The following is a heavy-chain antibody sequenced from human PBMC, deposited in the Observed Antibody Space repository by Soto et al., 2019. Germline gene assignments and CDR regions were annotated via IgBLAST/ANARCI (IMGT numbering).Heavy chain of an antibody. D-gene: IGHD5-12*01. J-gene: IGHJ4*02. CDR1: GFTFTNYG. Sequence: GGSLRLSCAASGFTFTNYGMHWVRQAPGKGLEWVAFISYDGSNIYYADSVKGRFTISRDNSKNTLYLQMNSLIDEDTALYYCVRDRGYTGYDLEYWGQGTLVTVSS. CDR2: ISYDGSNI. V-gene: IGHV3-30*03. CDR3: VRDRGYTGYDLEY.